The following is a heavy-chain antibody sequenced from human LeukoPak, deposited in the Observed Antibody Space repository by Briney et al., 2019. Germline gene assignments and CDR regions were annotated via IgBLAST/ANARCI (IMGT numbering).Heavy chain of an antibody. V-gene: IGHV4-34*01. D-gene: IGHD3-10*01. CDR1: GGSFSGYY. CDR3: ARIYGSGSYYRGWFDP. J-gene: IGHJ5*02. CDR2: INHSGST. Sequence: SETLSLTCAVYGGSFSGYYWSWIRQPPGKGLEWIGEINHSGSTNYNPSLKSRVTISVDTSKNQFSLKLSSVTAADTAVYYCARIYGSGSYYRGWFDPWGQGTLVTVSS.